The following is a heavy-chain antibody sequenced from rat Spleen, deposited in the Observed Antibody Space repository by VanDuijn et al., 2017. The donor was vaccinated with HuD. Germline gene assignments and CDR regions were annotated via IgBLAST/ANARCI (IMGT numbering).Heavy chain of an antibody. CDR3: ERLMDY. J-gene: IGHJ2*01. CDR2: ISFAGSST. CDR1: GFIFCDYG. Sequence: EVQLVESGGGLVKPGRSLQLSCAASGFIFCDYGMAWVRQAPTKGLEWVANISFAGSSTYYRDSVKGRFTVSRDNAKGTLYLQMDSLRSEDTATYYCERLMDYWGQGVMVTVSS. V-gene: IGHV5-29*01.